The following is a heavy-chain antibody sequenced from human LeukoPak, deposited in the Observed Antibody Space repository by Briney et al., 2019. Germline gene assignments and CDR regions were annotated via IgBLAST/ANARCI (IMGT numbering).Heavy chain of an antibody. D-gene: IGHD2-15*01. CDR1: GFTFSSHG. CDR2: IYYDGSNK. CDR3: AKEPSGWYPRYYFDY. V-gene: IGHV3-33*06. J-gene: IGHJ4*02. Sequence: GGSLRLSCGASGFTFSSHGMHWVRQAPGEGLEWVAIIYYDGSNKYYADSVKGRFTISRDNSKNMVYLQMNSLRAEDTAVYYCAKEPSGWYPRYYFDYWGQGTLVTVSS.